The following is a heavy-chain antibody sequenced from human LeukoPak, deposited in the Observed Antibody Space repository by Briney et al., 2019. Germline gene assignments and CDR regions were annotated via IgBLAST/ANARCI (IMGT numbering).Heavy chain of an antibody. Sequence: SETLSLTCSVSGGSISNYYWSWIRQPPGKGLEWIGYIYYTGSTSYNPSLNSRVSISIDTSKNQFSLKLSSVTAADTAVYYCAGVYDFWSGYFEYWGQGTLVTVSS. V-gene: IGHV4-59*01. D-gene: IGHD3-3*01. CDR2: IYYTGST. J-gene: IGHJ4*02. CDR1: GGSISNYY. CDR3: AGVYDFWSGYFEY.